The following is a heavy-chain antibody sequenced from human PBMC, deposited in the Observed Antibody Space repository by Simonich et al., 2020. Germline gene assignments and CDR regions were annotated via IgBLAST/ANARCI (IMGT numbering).Heavy chain of an antibody. Sequence: QVQLVQSGAEVKKPGASVKVSCKASGYTFTGYYMHWVRQAPGQGLEWIGWINPNSGGTNYAQKCQGRVTMTRDTSISTAYMELSRLRSDDTAVYYCARGGVQYYYYYMDVWGKGTTVTVSS. CDR2: INPNSGGT. CDR3: ARGGVQYYYYYMDV. D-gene: IGHD3-3*01. CDR1: GYTFTGYY. J-gene: IGHJ6*03. V-gene: IGHV1-2*02.